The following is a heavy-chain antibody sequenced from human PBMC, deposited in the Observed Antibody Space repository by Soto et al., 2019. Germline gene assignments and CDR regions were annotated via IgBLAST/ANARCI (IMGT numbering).Heavy chain of an antibody. Sequence: EASVKVSCKASGYTFTSYGISWVRQAPGQGLEWMGWISAYNGNTKYAQKLQGRVTMTTDTSTSTAYMELRSLRSDDTAVYYCARDLGGSYYAPVDYWGQGTLVTVS. D-gene: IGHD1-26*01. CDR1: GYTFTSYG. V-gene: IGHV1-18*01. CDR2: ISAYNGNT. CDR3: ARDLGGSYYAPVDY. J-gene: IGHJ4*02.